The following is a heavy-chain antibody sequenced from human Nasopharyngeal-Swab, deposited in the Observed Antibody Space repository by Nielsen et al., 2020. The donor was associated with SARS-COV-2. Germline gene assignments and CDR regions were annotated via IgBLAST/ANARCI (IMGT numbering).Heavy chain of an antibody. Sequence: ALRLSCAASGFPFSNYTMTWVRQAPGKGLEWVSSITSIGGYIHYADSVKGHFTISRDDAKNSLYLQMNRLRVEDTAVYYCARDGGLTGFNFWGQGTLVTVSS. CDR3: ARDGGLTGFNF. D-gene: IGHD3-9*01. CDR1: GFPFSNYT. V-gene: IGHV3-21*01. J-gene: IGHJ4*02. CDR2: ITSIGGYI.